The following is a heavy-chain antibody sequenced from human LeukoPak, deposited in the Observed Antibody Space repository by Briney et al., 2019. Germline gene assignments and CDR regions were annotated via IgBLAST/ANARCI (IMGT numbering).Heavy chain of an antibody. CDR3: TNLYSSGYQY. Sequence: GGSLRLSCAASGFTFSASAIPWVRQASGKGLEWVGRIRSKANRYATAYAASVKGRFTISRDDSKKTAYLQMNSLKTEDTAVYYCTNLYSSGYQYWGQGTLATISS. J-gene: IGHJ4*02. CDR2: IRSKANRYAT. D-gene: IGHD6-19*01. CDR1: GFTFSASA. V-gene: IGHV3-73*01.